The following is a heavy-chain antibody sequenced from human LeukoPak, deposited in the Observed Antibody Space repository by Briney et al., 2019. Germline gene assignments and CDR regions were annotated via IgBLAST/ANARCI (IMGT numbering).Heavy chain of an antibody. Sequence: PGGSLRLSCAASGFTFSSYSMSWVRQAPGKGLEWVSSISSSSSYIYYADSVKGRFTISRDNAKNSLYLQMNSLRAEDTAVYYCARGSGWYYYYYYYGMDVWGQGTTVTVSS. V-gene: IGHV3-21*01. CDR2: ISSSSSYI. J-gene: IGHJ6*02. CDR1: GFTFSSYS. D-gene: IGHD6-19*01. CDR3: ARGSGWYYYYYYYGMDV.